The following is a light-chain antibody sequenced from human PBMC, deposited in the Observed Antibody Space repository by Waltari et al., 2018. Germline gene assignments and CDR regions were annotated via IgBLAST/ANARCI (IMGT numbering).Light chain of an antibody. J-gene: IGKJ4*01. CDR1: QSVLYSSNDKNY. CDR3: QQYRLS. CDR2: WAS. V-gene: IGKV4-1*01. Sequence: DIVMTQSPESLAVPLGETATINCKSSQSVLYSSNDKNYFAWYQQKPGQPPKLLIYWASTRESGVPDRFSGSGSGTDFTLTISSLESDDFAVYYCQQYRLSFAGGTKVDIK.